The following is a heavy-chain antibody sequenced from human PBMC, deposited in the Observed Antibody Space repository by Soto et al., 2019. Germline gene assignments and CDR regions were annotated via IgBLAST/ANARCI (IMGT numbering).Heavy chain of an antibody. J-gene: IGHJ6*02. D-gene: IGHD3-9*01. CDR3: AKSYDILTGEVYYGMDV. CDR1: GFTFDDYA. CDR2: MSWNSGSI. V-gene: IGHV3-9*01. Sequence: DVQLVESGGGLVQPGRSLRLSCAASGFTFDDYAMHWVRQAPGRGLEWVSGMSWNSGSIGYADSVKGRFTISRDNAKNSLYLHMNTLRAVDTALYYCAKSYDILTGEVYYGMDVWGQGTMVTVSS.